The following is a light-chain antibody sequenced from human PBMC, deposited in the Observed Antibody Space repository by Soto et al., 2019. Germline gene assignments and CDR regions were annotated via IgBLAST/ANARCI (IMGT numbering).Light chain of an antibody. Sequence: QSALTQPRSVSGSPGQAVTVSCTGTNSNIGSHNYVSWYQHHPGKAPKLMINDVTERPSGVPDRFSGSKSGNTASLTISGLQSEDEADYFCCAFAGGLFVFGSRTKVTVL. CDR2: DVT. V-gene: IGLV2-11*01. CDR3: CAFAGGLFV. J-gene: IGLJ1*01. CDR1: NSNIGSHNY.